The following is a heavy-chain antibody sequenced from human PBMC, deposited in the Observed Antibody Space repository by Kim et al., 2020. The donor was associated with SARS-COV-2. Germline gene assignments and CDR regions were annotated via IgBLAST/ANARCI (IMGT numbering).Heavy chain of an antibody. J-gene: IGHJ3*02. V-gene: IGHV4-30-2*05. CDR3: ARVMVRGVTDAFDI. Sequence: NPSLKSRVTISVDTSKNQFSLKLSSVTAADTAVYYCARVMVRGVTDAFDIWGQGTMVTVSS. D-gene: IGHD3-10*01.